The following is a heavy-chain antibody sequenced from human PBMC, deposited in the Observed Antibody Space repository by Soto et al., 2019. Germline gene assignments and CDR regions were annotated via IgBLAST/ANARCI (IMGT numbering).Heavy chain of an antibody. J-gene: IGHJ5*02. CDR2: INAHSGGT. D-gene: IGHD6-6*01. V-gene: IGHV1-2*02. CDR1: GFSFTGYY. Sequence: SVKVSCKASGFSFTGYYIHWLRQAPGQGLEWMGWINAHSGGTEYAQKFQGRVTLTRDTSIATAYLTLTSLTSDDTALYYCAKDLTRQLAYWLDPWGQGTQVTVSS. CDR3: AKDLTRQLAYWLDP.